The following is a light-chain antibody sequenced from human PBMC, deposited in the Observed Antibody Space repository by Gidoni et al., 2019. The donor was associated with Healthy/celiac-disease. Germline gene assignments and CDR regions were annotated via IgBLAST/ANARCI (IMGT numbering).Light chain of an antibody. CDR1: SSDVGGYNY. J-gene: IGLJ2*01. CDR2: EVS. V-gene: IGLV2-14*01. Sequence: QSALPQPASVSGSPGQSITISCTGTSSDVGGYNYVSWYQQHPGKAPKLMIYEVSNRPSGVSNRFSGSKSGNTASLTISGLQAEDEADYYCSSYTSSSTSYVVFGGGTKLTVL. CDR3: SSYTSSSTSYVV.